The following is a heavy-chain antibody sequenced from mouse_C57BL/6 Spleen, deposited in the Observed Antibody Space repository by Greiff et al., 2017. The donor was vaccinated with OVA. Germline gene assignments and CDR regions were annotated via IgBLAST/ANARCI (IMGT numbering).Heavy chain of an antibody. J-gene: IGHJ1*03. Sequence: QVQLQQPGAELVKPGASVKVSCKASGYTFTSYWMHWVKQRPGQGLEWIGRIDPSDSDTNYNQKFKGKATLTVDKPSSTAYMQLSSLTSEDSAVYSCATAGPCWYVDVWGTGTTVTVSS. V-gene: IGHV1-74*01. D-gene: IGHD3-1*01. CDR3: ATAGPCWYVDV. CDR1: GYTFTSYW. CDR2: IDPSDSDT.